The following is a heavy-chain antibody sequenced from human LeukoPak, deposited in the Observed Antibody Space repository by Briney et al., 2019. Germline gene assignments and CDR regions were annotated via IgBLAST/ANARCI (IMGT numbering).Heavy chain of an antibody. J-gene: IGHJ4*02. Sequence: GGSLRLSCAASGLTFSSYSMNWVRQAPGKGLEWVSSISSSSSYIYYADSVKGRFTISRDNAKNSLYLQMNSLRAEDTAVYYCARGGYYYDSTPFDYWGQGTLVTVSS. CDR1: GLTFSSYS. CDR2: ISSSSSYI. V-gene: IGHV3-21*01. CDR3: ARGGYYYDSTPFDY. D-gene: IGHD3-22*01.